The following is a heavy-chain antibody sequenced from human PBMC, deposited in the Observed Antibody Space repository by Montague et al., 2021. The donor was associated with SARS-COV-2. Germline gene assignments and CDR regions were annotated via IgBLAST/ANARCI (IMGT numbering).Heavy chain of an antibody. CDR3: ARRAYSSSWYYFDY. CDR2: IYYSGST. Sequence: SETLSLTCTASGGSISNYYWSWIRQPPGKGLEWIGYIYYSGSTNYNPSLKSRVTISVDTSKNQFSLKLSSVTAADTAVYYCARRAYSSSWYYFDYWGQGTLVTVSS. CDR1: GGSISNYY. D-gene: IGHD6-13*01. V-gene: IGHV4-59*08. J-gene: IGHJ4*02.